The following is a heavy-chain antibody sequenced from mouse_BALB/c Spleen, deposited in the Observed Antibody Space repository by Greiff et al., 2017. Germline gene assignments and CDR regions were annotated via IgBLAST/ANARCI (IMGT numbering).Heavy chain of an antibody. Sequence: EVKLQQSGPELVKPGASVKISCKASGYTFTDYNMHWVKQSHGKSLEWIGYIYPYNGGTGYNQKFKSKATLTVDNSSSTAYMELRSLTSEDSAVYYCAREGNYYGSSSMDYWGQGTSVTVSS. CDR2: IYPYNGGT. CDR3: AREGNYYGSSSMDY. D-gene: IGHD1-1*01. V-gene: IGHV1S29*02. J-gene: IGHJ4*01. CDR1: GYTFTDYN.